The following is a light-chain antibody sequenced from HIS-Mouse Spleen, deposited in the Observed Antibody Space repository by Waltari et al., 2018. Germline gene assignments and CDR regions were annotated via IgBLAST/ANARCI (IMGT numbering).Light chain of an antibody. V-gene: IGKV3-11*01. CDR1: QSVSSY. CDR2: DAS. CDR3: QQRSNWPPNT. Sequence: EIVLTQSPATLSLSPGERATLSCRASQSVSSYLAWYQQKPGQAPRFLIYDASNRATGIPARFSGSGSGTDFTLTISSLEPEDFAVYYCQQRSNWPPNTFGQGTKLEIK. J-gene: IGKJ2*01.